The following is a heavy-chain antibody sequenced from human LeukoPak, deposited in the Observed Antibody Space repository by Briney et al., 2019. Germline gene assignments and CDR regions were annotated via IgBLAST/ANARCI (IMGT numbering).Heavy chain of an antibody. V-gene: IGHV3-7*01. J-gene: IGHJ4*02. Sequence: GGSLRLSCAASGFTFSNYWIGWVRQAPGKGLEWLANMNQDGSEKYYVDSVKGRFTISRDNAKSLLFLQMNSLTVEDTALYYCTRRGNRWGDSWGQGTLVTVSS. D-gene: IGHD3-16*01. CDR1: GFTFSNYW. CDR3: TRRGNRWGDS. CDR2: MNQDGSEK.